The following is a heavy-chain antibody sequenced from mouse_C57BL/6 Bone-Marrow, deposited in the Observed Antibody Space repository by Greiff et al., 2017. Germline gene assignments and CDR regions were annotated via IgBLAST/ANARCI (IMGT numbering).Heavy chain of an antibody. Sequence: QVQLQQPGAELVKPGASVKMSCKASGYTFTSYWITWVKQRPGQGLEWIGDIYPGSGSTNYNEKFKSKATLTVDTSSSTAYMQLSSLTSGDSAVYYGAREGNWELYYYGMDYWGQGNSVTVSS. J-gene: IGHJ4*01. CDR3: AREGNWELYYYGMDY. CDR1: GYTFTSYW. D-gene: IGHD4-1*01. CDR2: IYPGSGST. V-gene: IGHV1-55*01.